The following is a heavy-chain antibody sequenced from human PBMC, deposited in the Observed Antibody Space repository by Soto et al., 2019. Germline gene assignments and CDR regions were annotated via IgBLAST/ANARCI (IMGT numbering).Heavy chain of an antibody. CDR1: GFTFSSYA. J-gene: IGHJ6*02. CDR3: AKFHYYDSSGSYYYYYGMDV. D-gene: IGHD3-22*01. CDR2: ISGSGGST. V-gene: IGHV3-23*01. Sequence: PGGSLRLSCAASGFTFSSYAMSWVRQAPGKGLEWVSAISGSGGSTYYADSVKGRFTISRDNSKNTLYLQMNSLRAEDTAVYYCAKFHYYDSSGSYYYYYGMDVWGQGTTVTVSS.